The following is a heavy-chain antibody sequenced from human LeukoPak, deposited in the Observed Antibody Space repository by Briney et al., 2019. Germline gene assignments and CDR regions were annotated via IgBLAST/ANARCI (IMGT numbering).Heavy chain of an antibody. V-gene: IGHV3-13*01. J-gene: IGHJ4*02. CDR3: ARVAKERVGGVYYFDY. CDR2: IGTAGDT. D-gene: IGHD1-1*01. CDR1: GFTFSDYD. Sequence: GGSLRLSCAASGFTFSDYDMHWVRQATGKGLEWVSAIGTAGDTYYTGSVKGRFTISRENAKNSLYLQMNSLKAGDTAVYYCARVAKERVGGVYYFDYWGQGTLVTVSS.